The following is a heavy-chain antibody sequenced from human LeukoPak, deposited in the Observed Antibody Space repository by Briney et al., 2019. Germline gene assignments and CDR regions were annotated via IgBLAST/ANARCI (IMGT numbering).Heavy chain of an antibody. CDR3: ARFPRYYYDSSGSPGAYDI. D-gene: IGHD3-22*01. J-gene: IGHJ3*02. Sequence: GGTLRLSCAASGFTFSSYGMHWVRQAPGKGLEWVAVIWYDGSNKYYADSVKGRFTISRDNSKNTLYLQMNSLRAEVTAVYYCARFPRYYYDSSGSPGAYDICGQGTMDTVSS. V-gene: IGHV3-33*01. CDR1: GFTFSSYG. CDR2: IWYDGSNK.